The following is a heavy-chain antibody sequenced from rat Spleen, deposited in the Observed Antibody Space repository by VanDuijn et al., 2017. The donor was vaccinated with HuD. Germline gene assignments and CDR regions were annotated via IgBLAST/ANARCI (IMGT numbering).Heavy chain of an antibody. Sequence: EVQLVESGGGLVQPGRSLKLSCVASGFTFNNYWMTWIRQAPGKGLEWVASISNTGGTTNYPDSVKGRISISRDNAKSTLYLQMDSLRSEDTATYYCTRLYYSNWFAYWGQGTLVTVSS. CDR3: TRLYYSNWFAY. CDR2: ISNTGGTT. CDR1: GFTFNNYW. D-gene: IGHD1-1*01. J-gene: IGHJ3*01. V-gene: IGHV5-31*01.